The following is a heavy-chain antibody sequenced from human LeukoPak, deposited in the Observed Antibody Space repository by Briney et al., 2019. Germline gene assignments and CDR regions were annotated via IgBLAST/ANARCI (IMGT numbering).Heavy chain of an antibody. J-gene: IGHJ4*02. V-gene: IGHV3-11*01. CDR3: ARNKRRFDQ. CDR1: GFNISDHY. Sequence: GGSLRLSCAASGFNISDHYMSWIRQAPGWGLEWVSYISNRGFSTYHADSVKGRFTISRDNTKNSLYLEMQSLRVEDTAVYYCARNKRRFDQWGQGTVVTVSS. CDR2: ISNRGFST.